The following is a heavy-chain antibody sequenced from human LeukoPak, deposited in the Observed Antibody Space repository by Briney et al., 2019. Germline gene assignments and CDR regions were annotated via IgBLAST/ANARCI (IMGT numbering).Heavy chain of an antibody. J-gene: IGHJ3*02. CDR1: GFTFSSYW. CDR3: AKDLGVYYDTSGHDFDI. Sequence: GGSLRLSCAASGFTFSSYWMHWVRQAPGKGLVWVSRINTDGSSTSYADSVKGRFTISRDNSKNMLFLQMNSLRAEDTAIYYCAKDLGVYYDTSGHDFDIWGQGTMVTVSS. V-gene: IGHV3-74*01. D-gene: IGHD3-22*01. CDR2: INTDGSST.